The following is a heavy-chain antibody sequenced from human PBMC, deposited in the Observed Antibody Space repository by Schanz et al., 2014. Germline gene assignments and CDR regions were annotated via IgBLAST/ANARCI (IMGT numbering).Heavy chain of an antibody. V-gene: IGHV3-30-3*01. CDR1: GFTLSSYA. CDR2: ISYDGSNK. Sequence: VQLLESGGGLVQPGGSLRLSCAAYGFTLSSYAMHWVRQAPGKGLEWVAVISYDGSNKYYADSVKGRFTISRDNSKNTLYLQMNSLRAEDTAVYYCAREEGWGIAAAGPKHYYCGMDVWGQGTTVTVSS. J-gene: IGHJ6*02. D-gene: IGHD6-13*01. CDR3: AREEGWGIAAAGPKHYYCGMDV.